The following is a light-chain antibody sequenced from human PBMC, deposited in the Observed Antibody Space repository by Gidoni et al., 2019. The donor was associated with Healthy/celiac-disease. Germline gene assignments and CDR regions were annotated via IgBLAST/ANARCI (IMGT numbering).Light chain of an antibody. CDR3: QQRSNWLT. V-gene: IGKV3-11*01. J-gene: IGKJ4*01. Sequence: EIVLTQSPATLSLSPGERATHSCRASQSVSSYLAWYQQKPGQAPRLLIYDASNRATVIPARFSGSGSGTDFTLTISSLEPEDFAVYYCQQRSNWLTFGGGTKVEIK. CDR1: QSVSSY. CDR2: DAS.